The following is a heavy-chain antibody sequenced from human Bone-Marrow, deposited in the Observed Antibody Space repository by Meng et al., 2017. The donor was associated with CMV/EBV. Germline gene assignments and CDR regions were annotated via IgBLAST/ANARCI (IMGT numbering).Heavy chain of an antibody. J-gene: IGHJ4*02. CDR2: IYYSGST. CDR1: GGSISSYY. V-gene: IGHV4-59*01. CDR3: ATYDYSNSGGRFDY. D-gene: IGHD4-11*01. Sequence: GSLRLSCTVSGGSISSYYWSWIRQPPGKGLEWIGYIYYSGSTNYNPSLKSRVTISVDTSKNQFSLKLSSVTAADTAVYYCATYDYSNSGGRFDYWGQGTLVTVSS.